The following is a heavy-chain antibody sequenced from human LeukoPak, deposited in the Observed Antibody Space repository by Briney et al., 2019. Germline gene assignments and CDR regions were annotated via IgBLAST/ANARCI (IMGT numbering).Heavy chain of an antibody. CDR1: GFTFSSYS. J-gene: IGHJ2*01. D-gene: IGHD3-22*01. CDR2: ISSSSSYI. Sequence: GGSLRLSCAASGFTFSSYSMNWVRQAPGKGLEWVSSISSSSSYIYYADSVKGRFTISRDNSKNTLYLQMNSLRAEDTAVYYCAKDGYYDSSAYYYVRYFDLWGRGTLVTVSS. CDR3: AKDGYYDSSAYYYVRYFDL. V-gene: IGHV3-21*04.